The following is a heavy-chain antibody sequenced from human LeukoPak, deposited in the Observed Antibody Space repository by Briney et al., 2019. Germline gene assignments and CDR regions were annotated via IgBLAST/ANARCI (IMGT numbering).Heavy chain of an antibody. J-gene: IGHJ4*02. D-gene: IGHD2-2*01. CDR1: GFTFSSYG. CDR2: IWFDGSNK. Sequence: GGSLRLSCAASGFTFSSYGMHWVRQAPGKGLDWVAIIWFDGSNKYYAASVKGRFTISRDNSKNTLYLQINSLSAEDTAVYFCARGDGSTISCSDFWGQGTLVTVSS. CDR3: ARGDGSTISCSDF. V-gene: IGHV3-33*01.